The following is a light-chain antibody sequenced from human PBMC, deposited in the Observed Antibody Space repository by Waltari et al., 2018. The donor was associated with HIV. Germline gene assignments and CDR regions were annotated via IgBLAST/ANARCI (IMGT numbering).Light chain of an antibody. J-gene: IGKJ4*01. CDR3: QQAFNFPHT. CDR1: QSVGDK. V-gene: IGKV1D-12*01. CDR2: GAS. Sequence: DIQMTQSPSSVSVFVGGNVSITCRASQSVGDKLAWYQVKTGEAPKLLIHGASKLQSGVPSRFGASVSGPLFSFTITGLQSDDSGAYFCQQAFNFPHTFGGGT.